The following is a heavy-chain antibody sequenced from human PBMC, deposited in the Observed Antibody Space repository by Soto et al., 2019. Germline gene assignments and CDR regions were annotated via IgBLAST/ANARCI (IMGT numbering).Heavy chain of an antibody. Sequence: QVQLQESGPGLVKPSETLSLTCSVSGVSTSNHYWTWIRKPPGQGPEWIGCIYYRGTTNYNASFNSPVTISVDTSKNQFSMKLTSVTTDDTAVYYCARGGGSPYHDHEFDYWGQGILVTVSS. D-gene: IGHD2-2*01. CDR2: IYYRGTT. CDR3: ARGGGSPYHDHEFDY. J-gene: IGHJ4*02. CDR1: GVSTSNHY. V-gene: IGHV4-59*11.